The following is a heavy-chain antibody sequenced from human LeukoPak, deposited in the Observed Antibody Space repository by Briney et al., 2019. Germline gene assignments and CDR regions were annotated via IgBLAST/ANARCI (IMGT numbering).Heavy chain of an antibody. CDR2: INHSGST. V-gene: IGHV4-39*07. CDR3: ARGGSGWWPRYFDY. D-gene: IGHD6-19*01. Sequence: SETLSLTCTVSGGSISTTTYYWSWIRQPPGKGLEWIGEINHSGSTNYNPSLKSRVTISVDTSKNQFSLKLSSVTAADTAVYYCARGGSGWWPRYFDYWGQGTLVTVSS. CDR1: GGSISTTTYY. J-gene: IGHJ4*02.